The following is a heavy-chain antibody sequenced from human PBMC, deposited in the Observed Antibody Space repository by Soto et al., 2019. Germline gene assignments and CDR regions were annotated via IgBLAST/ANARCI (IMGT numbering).Heavy chain of an antibody. CDR3: ARGGLHAYYKDN. Sequence: GGSLRLSCAASGFTFSNYWMHWVRQAPGEGLVWVSRIDSYGSTTNYADSVKGRFTVSRDNTRNTLYLQMNSLRAEETAIYYCARGGLHAYYKDNWGQGILVTVSS. CDR1: GFTFSNYW. D-gene: IGHD3-10*01. CDR2: IDSYGSTT. J-gene: IGHJ4*02. V-gene: IGHV3-74*01.